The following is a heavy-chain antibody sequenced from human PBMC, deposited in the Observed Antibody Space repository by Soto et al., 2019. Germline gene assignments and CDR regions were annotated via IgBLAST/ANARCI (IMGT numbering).Heavy chain of an antibody. CDR1: GGTFSSYA. J-gene: IGHJ4*02. CDR3: AKRDGYNSVLNY. Sequence: SVKVSCKASGGTFSSYAISWVRQAPGQGLEWMGGIIPIFGTANYAQKFQGRVTITADESTSTAHMELSSLRSEDTAVYYCAKRDGYNSVLNYWGQGTLVTVSS. CDR2: IIPIFGTA. D-gene: IGHD5-12*01. V-gene: IGHV1-69*13.